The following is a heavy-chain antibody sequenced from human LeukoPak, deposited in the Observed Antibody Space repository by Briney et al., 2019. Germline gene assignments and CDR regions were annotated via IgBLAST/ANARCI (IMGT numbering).Heavy chain of an antibody. J-gene: IGHJ6*01. CDR1: GFTFTGYS. D-gene: IGHD2-8*01. Sequence: GGSLRLSCEASGFTFTGYSMSWVRQALGKGLEWVAGLGRSGEYKYYTDSVKGRFTSSRDNSKDTVSLQINSLRAEDSAIYYCVKDRPCDTCMPMDAWGQGTTVTVSS. CDR3: VKDRPCDTCMPMDA. V-gene: IGHV3-23*01. CDR2: LGRSGEYK.